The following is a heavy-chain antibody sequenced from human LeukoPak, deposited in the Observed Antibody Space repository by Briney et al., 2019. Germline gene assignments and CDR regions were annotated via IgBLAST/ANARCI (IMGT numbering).Heavy chain of an antibody. D-gene: IGHD3-22*01. CDR2: IYYSGST. CDR3: AREAYDSSGNWFDP. V-gene: IGHV4-59*01. CDR1: GGSISSYY. J-gene: IGHJ5*02. Sequence: PSETLSLACTVSGGSISSYYWSWVRQPPGKGLEWIGYIYYSGSTNYNPSLKSRVTISVDTSKNQFSLKLSSLTAADTAVYYCAREAYDSSGNWFDPWGQGTLVTVSS.